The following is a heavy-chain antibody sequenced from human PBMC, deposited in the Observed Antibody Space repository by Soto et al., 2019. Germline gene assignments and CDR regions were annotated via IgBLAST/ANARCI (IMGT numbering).Heavy chain of an antibody. D-gene: IGHD6-13*01. CDR3: SRDHLYSGKWAFDY. V-gene: IGHV4-4*02. J-gene: IGHJ4*02. CDR2: ISLGGKI. Sequence: PSETLSLTCIVSGSCITSSYWWNWGRQPPGKGLEWIGEISLGGKINYNPSLKSRVTISIDKSKNQFSLKLSSVTAAETAVYYCSRDHLYSGKWAFDYWGQGALV. CDR1: GSCITSSYW.